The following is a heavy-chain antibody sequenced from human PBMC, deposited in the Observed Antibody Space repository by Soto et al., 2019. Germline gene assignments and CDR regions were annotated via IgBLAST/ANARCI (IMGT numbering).Heavy chain of an antibody. CDR2: ISSTGGST. CDR1: GFLFSTYA. J-gene: IGHJ3*02. Sequence: EVQLLESGGGLAHPGGSLRLYCAASGFLFSTYAMNWVRQAPGKGLEWVSAISSTGGSTYYAESVRGRFTISRDNSINTLYLQMSSLRTEDTALYYCAHPRGYGVFDAVDIWGQGTMVTVSS. D-gene: IGHD4-17*01. V-gene: IGHV3-23*01. CDR3: AHPRGYGVFDAVDI.